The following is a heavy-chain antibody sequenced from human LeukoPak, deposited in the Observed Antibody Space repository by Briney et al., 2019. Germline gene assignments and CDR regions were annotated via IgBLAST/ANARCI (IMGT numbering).Heavy chain of an antibody. CDR2: IIPIFGTA. Sequence: ASVKVSCKASGGTFSSYAISWVRQAPGQGLEWMGGIIPIFGTANYAQKFQGRVTITADKSTSTAYMELSSLRSEDTAVYYCASAASLGYSSGWHYFDYWGQGTLVTVSS. D-gene: IGHD6-19*01. CDR1: GGTFSSYA. CDR3: ASAASLGYSSGWHYFDY. V-gene: IGHV1-69*06. J-gene: IGHJ4*02.